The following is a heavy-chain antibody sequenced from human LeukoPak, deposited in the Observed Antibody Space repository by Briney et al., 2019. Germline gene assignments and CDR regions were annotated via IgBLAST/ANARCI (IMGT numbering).Heavy chain of an antibody. Sequence: GASVKVSCKASGYTFTSYDINWVRQATGQGLGWMGWVNPNRGHTGYAQKFQGRVTMTRNTSISPAYMELSSLRSEDTGVYYCARGAPGSYCSGGSCPYFDYWGQGTLVSVSS. V-gene: IGHV1-8*01. CDR3: ARGAPGSYCSGGSCPYFDY. J-gene: IGHJ4*02. CDR2: VNPNRGHT. CDR1: GYTFTSYD. D-gene: IGHD2-15*01.